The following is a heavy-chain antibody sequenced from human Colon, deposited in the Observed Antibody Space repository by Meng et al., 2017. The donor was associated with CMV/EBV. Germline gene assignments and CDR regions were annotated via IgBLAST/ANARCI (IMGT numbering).Heavy chain of an antibody. Sequence: GESLKISCAASGFTFNSYGMTWVRQAPGKGLEWLAYITSHSGIIYYADSVKDRFTVSRDNAKNTLYLQMNSLRAEDTAVYYCARGGAAGWGQGTLVTVSS. D-gene: IGHD6-13*01. CDR1: GFTFNSYG. CDR2: ITSHSGII. V-gene: IGHV3-48*04. CDR3: ARGGAAG. J-gene: IGHJ4*02.